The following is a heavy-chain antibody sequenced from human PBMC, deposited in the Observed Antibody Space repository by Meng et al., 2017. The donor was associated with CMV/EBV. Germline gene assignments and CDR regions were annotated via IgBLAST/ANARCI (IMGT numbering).Heavy chain of an antibody. D-gene: IGHD2-2*01. CDR1: GYTFTSYD. J-gene: IGHJ6*02. Sequence: ASVKVSCKASGYTFTSYDINWVRQATGQGLEWMGWMNPNSGNTGYAQKFQGRVTMTRNTSISTAYMELSSLRSGDTAVYYCARGRVSDCSSTSCYRGAHYYYYGMDVWGQGTTVTVSS. CDR3: ARGRVSDCSSTSCYRGAHYYYYGMDV. CDR2: MNPNSGNT. V-gene: IGHV1-8*01.